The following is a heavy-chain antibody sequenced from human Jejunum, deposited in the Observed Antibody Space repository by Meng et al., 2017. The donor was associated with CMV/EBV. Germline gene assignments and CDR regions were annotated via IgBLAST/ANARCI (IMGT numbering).Heavy chain of an antibody. CDR1: GFTFSNYV. D-gene: IGHD3-3*01. Sequence: ASGFTFSNYVMYWVRQAPGKGLEYVSGISSNGVSTYYAESVKGRFTISRDNSKNTLYLQMGGLRADDTAMYYCARDLTISGVAPGYWGQGTLVTVSS. J-gene: IGHJ4*02. CDR3: ARDLTISGVAPGY. V-gene: IGHV3-64*02. CDR2: ISSNGVST.